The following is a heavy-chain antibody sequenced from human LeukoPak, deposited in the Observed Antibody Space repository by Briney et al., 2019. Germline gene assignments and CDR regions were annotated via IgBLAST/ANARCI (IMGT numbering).Heavy chain of an antibody. D-gene: IGHD3-16*02. CDR2: VYSSGST. V-gene: IGHV4-31*03. Sequence: SQTLSLTCTVSGGSISSGGYYWSWIRQHPGKGLEWIGYVYSSGSTYYNPSLKSRLTISVYTSKNQFSLKMSSVTAADTAVYYCARESPSVIRAFDIWGQGTMVTVSS. CDR1: GGSISSGGYY. J-gene: IGHJ3*02. CDR3: ARESPSVIRAFDI.